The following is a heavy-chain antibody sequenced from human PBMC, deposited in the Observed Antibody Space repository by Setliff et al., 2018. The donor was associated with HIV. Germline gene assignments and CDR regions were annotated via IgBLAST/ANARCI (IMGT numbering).Heavy chain of an antibody. J-gene: IGHJ4*02. CDR2: INPNSGGT. Sequence: ASVKVSCKTSGYTFTGYYMHWVRQAPGQGLEWMGWINPNSGGTNYAQRFQGRVTMTRDTSISTAYMDLSRLRSDDTAVYYCARSYYYDSSGLFDYWGQGTLVTV. CDR1: GYTFTGYY. D-gene: IGHD3-22*01. CDR3: ARSYYYDSSGLFDY. V-gene: IGHV1-2*02.